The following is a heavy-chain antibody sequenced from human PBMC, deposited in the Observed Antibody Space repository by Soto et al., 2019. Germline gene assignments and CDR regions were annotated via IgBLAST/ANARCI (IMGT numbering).Heavy chain of an antibody. Sequence: GGSLRLSCATSGFPFSDYYMSWIRQAPGKGLEWLSHISPKSTYRNYADSVKGRFTISRDNTKSSLFLQMNSLGVEDTAVYYCARGGGGGLFEHWGLGVLVTVSS. D-gene: IGHD2-21*01. J-gene: IGHJ4*02. CDR1: GFPFSDYY. CDR3: ARGGGGGLFEH. CDR2: ISPKSTYR. V-gene: IGHV3-11*06.